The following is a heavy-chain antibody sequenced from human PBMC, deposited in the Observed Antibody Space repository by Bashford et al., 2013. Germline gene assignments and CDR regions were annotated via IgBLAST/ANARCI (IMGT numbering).Heavy chain of an antibody. CDR2: IRTKSASYAT. V-gene: IGHV3-73*01. CDR3: TRDSGTFNWLDP. D-gene: IGHD1-26*01. J-gene: IGHJ5*02. Sequence: WVRQMPGKGLEWVGLIRTKSASYATAYAASVKGRFTISRDGSKSTAYLQMNSLKTEDTAVYFCTRDSGTFNWLDPWGQGTLGHRLL.